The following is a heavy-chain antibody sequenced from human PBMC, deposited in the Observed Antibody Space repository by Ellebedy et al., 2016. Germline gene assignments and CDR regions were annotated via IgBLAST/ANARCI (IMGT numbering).Heavy chain of an antibody. CDR1: GFTVSSNY. J-gene: IGHJ4*02. D-gene: IGHD3-16*01. CDR2: IYSGGST. Sequence: GGSLRLXXTASGFTVSSNYMSWVRQAPGKGLEWVSVIYSGGSTYYADSVKGRFTISRDYSKNTLYLQMNSLRAEDTAVYYCARALIGGKNYWGQGTLVTVSS. CDR3: ARALIGGKNY. V-gene: IGHV3-53*01.